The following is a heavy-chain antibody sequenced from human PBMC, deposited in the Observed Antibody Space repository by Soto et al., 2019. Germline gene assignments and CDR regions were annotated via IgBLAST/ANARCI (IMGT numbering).Heavy chain of an antibody. CDR1: GYTFTSYG. CDR3: ARDYRITIFGVVITSPGYYYYYGMDV. V-gene: IGHV1-18*01. CDR2: ISAYNGNT. Sequence: ASVKVSCKASGYTFTSYGISWVRQAPGQGLEGMGWISAYNGNTNYAQKLQGRVTMTTDTSTSTAYMELRSLRSDDTAVYYCARDYRITIFGVVITSPGYYYYYGMDVWGQGTTVTASS. J-gene: IGHJ6*02. D-gene: IGHD3-3*01.